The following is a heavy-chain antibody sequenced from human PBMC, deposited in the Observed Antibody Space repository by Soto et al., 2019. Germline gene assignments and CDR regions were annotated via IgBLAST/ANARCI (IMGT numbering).Heavy chain of an antibody. V-gene: IGHV3-30*03. CDR1: GFTFSSYG. J-gene: IGHJ4*02. D-gene: IGHD6-19*01. Sequence: QVQLVESGGGVVQPGRSLRLSCAASGFTFSSYGMHWVRQAPGKGPEWVAVISYDGSNKYYADSVKGRFTISRDNSKNTLYLQMNSLRAEDTAVYYCAHAAGGWAGGFDYWGQGTLVTVSS. CDR3: AHAAGGWAGGFDY. CDR2: ISYDGSNK.